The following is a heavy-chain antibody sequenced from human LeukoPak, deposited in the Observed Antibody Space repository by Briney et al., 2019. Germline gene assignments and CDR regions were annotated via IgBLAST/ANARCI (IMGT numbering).Heavy chain of an antibody. V-gene: IGHV3-9*01. CDR3: AKDESETTFYYYGMDV. J-gene: IGHJ6*02. CDR1: GFTFDDYA. Sequence: GGSLRLSCAASGFTFDDYAMHWVRHAPGKGLEWVSGISWNSGSIGYADSVKGRFTISRGNAKNSLYLQMNSLRAEDTALYYCAKDESETTFYYYGMDVWGQGTTVTVSS. D-gene: IGHD4-17*01. CDR2: ISWNSGSI.